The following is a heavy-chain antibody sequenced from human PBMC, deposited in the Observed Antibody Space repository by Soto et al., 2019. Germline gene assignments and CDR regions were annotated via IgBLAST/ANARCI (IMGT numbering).Heavy chain of an antibody. D-gene: IGHD6-19*01. V-gene: IGHV3-23*01. J-gene: IGHJ4*02. CDR2: ISGSGGST. Sequence: HPGGSLRLSCAASGFTFSSYAMSWVRQAPGKGLEWVSAISGSGGSTYYADSVKGRFTISRDNSKNTLYLQMNSLRAEDTAVYYCAKCGSGWYSPFDYWGQGTLVTVSS. CDR1: GFTFSSYA. CDR3: AKCGSGWYSPFDY.